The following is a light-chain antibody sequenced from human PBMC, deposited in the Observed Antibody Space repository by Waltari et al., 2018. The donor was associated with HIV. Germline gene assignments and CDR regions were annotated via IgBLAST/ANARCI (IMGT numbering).Light chain of an antibody. CDR2: EVL. CDR3: SSYGGNSNVI. V-gene: IGLV2-8*01. CDR1: ISDIGDYDY. J-gene: IGLJ2*01. Sequence: QSALTQPPSASGSPGQSVTISCTGTISDIGDYDYVSWYQHQPGEAPKLLIYEVLKRPSGVPHRFSGSKSGNTASLTVSGLQAEDEADYYCSSYGGNSNVIFGGGTKLTVL.